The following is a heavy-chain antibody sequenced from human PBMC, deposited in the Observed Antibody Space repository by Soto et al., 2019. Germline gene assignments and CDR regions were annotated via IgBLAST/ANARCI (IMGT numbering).Heavy chain of an antibody. CDR1: GGTFSSYS. V-gene: IGHV1-69*01. D-gene: IGHD1-26*01. Sequence: QVQLVQSGAEVKKPGSSVKVSCKASGGTFSSYSINWVRQAPGQGLEWVGEIIPIFGTANYAQKFQGRVTITADESTSTAYMELSSLRSEDTDVYCCARDGGRHSGGIDYWGQGTLVTVSS. CDR2: IIPIFGTA. CDR3: ARDGGRHSGGIDY. J-gene: IGHJ4*02.